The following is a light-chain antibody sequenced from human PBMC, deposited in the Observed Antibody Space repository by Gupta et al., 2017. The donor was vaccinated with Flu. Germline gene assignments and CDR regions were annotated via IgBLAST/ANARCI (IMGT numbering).Light chain of an antibody. V-gene: IGKV3-15*01. CDR3: QQYNNWPLT. CDR2: DTS. CDR1: QSFSRH. J-gene: IGKJ4*01. Sequence: EVVMTQSPASLSVSQGERATLSCRASQSFSRHLAWYQQKPGQAPRLLIYDTSTRATGVPARFIGSGSGTEFTLTISSLQSEDFAVYYCQQYNNWPLTFGGGTKVEIK.